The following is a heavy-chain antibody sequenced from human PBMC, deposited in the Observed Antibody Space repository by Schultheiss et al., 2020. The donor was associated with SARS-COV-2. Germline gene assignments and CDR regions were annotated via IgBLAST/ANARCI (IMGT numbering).Heavy chain of an antibody. D-gene: IGHD6-13*01. CDR2: INHSGST. V-gene: IGHV4-34*01. CDR3: ARGGSRFDY. Sequence: SQTLSLTCAVYGGSFSGYYWSWIRQPPGKGLEWIGEINHSGSTNYNPSLKSRVTISVDTSKNQFSLHLNSVTPEDTAVYYCARGGSRFDYWGQGTLVTVSS. J-gene: IGHJ4*02. CDR1: GGSFSGYY.